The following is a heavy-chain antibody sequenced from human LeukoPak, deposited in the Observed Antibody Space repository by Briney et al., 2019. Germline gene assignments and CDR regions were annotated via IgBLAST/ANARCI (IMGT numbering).Heavy chain of an antibody. CDR2: ISGSGGST. Sequence: GWSLRLSCVASGFTFSTYAMTWVRQAPGKGLEWVSGISGSGGSTYYADSVKGRFTISRDNSKNTRYLQMNNLRAEDTALYYCAKGYWNPGYWGQGTLVTVSS. CDR1: GFTFSTYA. J-gene: IGHJ4*02. CDR3: AKGYWNPGY. D-gene: IGHD1-1*01. V-gene: IGHV3-23*01.